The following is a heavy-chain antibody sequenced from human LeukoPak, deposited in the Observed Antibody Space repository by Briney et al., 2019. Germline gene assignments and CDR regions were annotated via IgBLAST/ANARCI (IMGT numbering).Heavy chain of an antibody. CDR1: GFTFSTYF. D-gene: IGHD2-21*01. CDR3: ARERQDTILHSGAFDI. J-gene: IGHJ3*02. Sequence: GRSLRLSCAASGFTFSTYFMHWVRQAPGKGLEWVADIASDGSHTFYVESVKGRFTISRDNSKNTLYLQMNRLRAEDTAVYFCARERQDTILHSGAFDIWGQGTMVTVSS. V-gene: IGHV3-30-3*01. CDR2: IASDGSHT.